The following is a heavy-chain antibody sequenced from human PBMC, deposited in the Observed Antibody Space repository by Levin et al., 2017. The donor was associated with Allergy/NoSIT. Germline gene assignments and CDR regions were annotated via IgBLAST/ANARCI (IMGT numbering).Heavy chain of an antibody. CDR3: ARGSTFYYGSGTGRFDP. CDR1: GGSISSSSYY. Sequence: GSLRLSCTVSGGSISSSSYYWGWIRQPPGKGLEWIGTIYYSGSTYYNPSLKSRVTISVDTSKNQFSLKLSFVTAADTAVYYCARGSTFYYGSGTGRFDPWGQGTLVTVSS. V-gene: IGHV4-39*01. D-gene: IGHD3-10*01. CDR2: IYYSGST. J-gene: IGHJ5*02.